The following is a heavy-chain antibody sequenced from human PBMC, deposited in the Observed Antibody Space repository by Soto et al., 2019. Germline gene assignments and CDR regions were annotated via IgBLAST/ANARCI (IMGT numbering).Heavy chain of an antibody. CDR2: INHSGST. CDR1: GGSFSGYY. V-gene: IGHV4-34*01. Sequence: QVQLQQWGAGLLKPSETLSLTCAVYGGSFSGYYWSWIRQPPGQGLEWIGEINHSGSTNYNPSLKRRVTISVDTSKNQFSLKLSSVTAADTAVYYWARKLGGYRLSPGYYFDYWGHGTLVTVSS. J-gene: IGHJ4*01. CDR3: ARKLGGYRLSPGYYFDY. D-gene: IGHD5-18*01.